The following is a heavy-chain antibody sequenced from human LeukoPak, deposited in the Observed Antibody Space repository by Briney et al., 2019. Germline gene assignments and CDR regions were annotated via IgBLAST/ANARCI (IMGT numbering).Heavy chain of an antibody. CDR2: ISWNSGSI. D-gene: IGHD3-22*01. J-gene: IGHJ4*02. Sequence: SLRLSCAASGFTFDDYAMHWVRQAPGKGLEWVSGISWNSGSIGYADSVKGRFTISRDNAKNSLYLQMNSLRAEDTALYYCAKDIRYDSSGAFDYWGQGTLVTVSS. CDR3: AKDIRYDSSGAFDY. V-gene: IGHV3-9*01. CDR1: GFTFDDYA.